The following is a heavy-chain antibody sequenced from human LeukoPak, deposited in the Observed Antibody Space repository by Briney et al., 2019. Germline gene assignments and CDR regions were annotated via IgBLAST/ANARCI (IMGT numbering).Heavy chain of an antibody. CDR3: ARYRCSSTSCFVDY. V-gene: IGHV3-23*01. D-gene: IGHD2-2*01. Sequence: GGSLRLSCAASGFTFSSYAMSWVRQAPGKGLEWVSAISGSGGSTYYADSVKGRFTISRHNSKNTLYLQMGSLRAEDMAVYYCARYRCSSTSCFVDYWGQGTLVTVSS. CDR2: ISGSGGST. CDR1: GFTFSSYA. J-gene: IGHJ4*02.